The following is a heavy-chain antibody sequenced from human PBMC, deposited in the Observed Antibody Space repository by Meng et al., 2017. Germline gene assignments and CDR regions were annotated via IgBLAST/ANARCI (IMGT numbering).Heavy chain of an antibody. CDR2: IIPIFGTA. D-gene: IGHD6-19*01. J-gene: IGHJ5*02. V-gene: IGHV1-69*01. Sequence: VRSGEPGARVTKPGSPVKVSCKASGGTFSSYAISWVRQAPGQGLEWMGGIIPIFGTANYAQKFQGRVTITADESTSTAYMELSSLRSEDTAVYYCARDESYIAVAGPNGFDPWGQGTLVTVSS. CDR1: GGTFSSYA. CDR3: ARDESYIAVAGPNGFDP.